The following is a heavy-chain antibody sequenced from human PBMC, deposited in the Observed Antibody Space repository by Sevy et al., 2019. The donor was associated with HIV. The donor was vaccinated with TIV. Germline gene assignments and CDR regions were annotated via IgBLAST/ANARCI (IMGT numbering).Heavy chain of an antibody. D-gene: IGHD1-26*01. J-gene: IGHJ4*02. Sequence: GGSLRLSCAASGFTFSSSSMNWVRQAPGKGLEWVSSVSGSSNYIYYAESLKGRFIISRDNAKDTLYLQMNSLRADDTAVYYCARGPPDGSYDYFDYWGQGTLVTVSS. CDR3: ARGPPDGSYDYFDY. V-gene: IGHV3-21*06. CDR1: GFTFSSSS. CDR2: VSGSSNYI.